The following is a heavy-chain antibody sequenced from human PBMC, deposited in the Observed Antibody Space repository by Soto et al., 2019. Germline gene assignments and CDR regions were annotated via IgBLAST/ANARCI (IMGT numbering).Heavy chain of an antibody. J-gene: IGHJ4*02. CDR1: GGSISSSSYY. Sequence: QLQLQESGPGLVKPSETLSLTCTVSGGSISSSSYYWGWIRQPPGKGLEWIGSIYYSGSTYYNPSLKSRVTISVDTSKNQFSLKLSSVTAADTAVYYCARLGTTVVTPGFDYWGQGTLVTVSS. CDR2: IYYSGST. V-gene: IGHV4-39*01. D-gene: IGHD4-17*01. CDR3: ARLGTTVVTPGFDY.